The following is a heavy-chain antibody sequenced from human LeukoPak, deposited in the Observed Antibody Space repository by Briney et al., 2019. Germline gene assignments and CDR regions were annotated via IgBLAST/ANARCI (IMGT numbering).Heavy chain of an antibody. CDR2: IWYDGSNK. D-gene: IGHD5-18*01. J-gene: IGHJ4*02. V-gene: IGHV3-33*01. CDR1: GFTFSSYG. Sequence: GGSLRLSCAASGFTFSSYGMHWVRQAPGKGLEWVAVIWYDGSNKYYADSVKGRFTISRDNAKNTLYLQMNSLRAEDTAVYYCARDSRDTAMVGPDYWGQGTLVTVSS. CDR3: ARDSRDTAMVGPDY.